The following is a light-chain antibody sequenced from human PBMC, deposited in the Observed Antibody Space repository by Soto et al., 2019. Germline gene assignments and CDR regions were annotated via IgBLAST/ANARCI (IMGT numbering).Light chain of an antibody. CDR2: EVI. V-gene: IGLV2-8*01. CDR1: SGDVGGHNF. CDR3: SSYAGDNNLV. J-gene: IGLJ2*01. Sequence: QSALTQPPSASGSPGQSVTISCTGTSGDVGGHNFVSWYQQHPGKAPKLIIFEVIERPSGVPDRFSGSKSDNTASLTVSGLQTEDEADYYCSSYAGDNNLVFGGGTKLTVL.